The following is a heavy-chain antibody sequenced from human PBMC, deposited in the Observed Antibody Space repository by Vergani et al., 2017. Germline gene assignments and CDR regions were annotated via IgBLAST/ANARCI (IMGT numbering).Heavy chain of an antibody. CDR3: AREGQEDDFDY. V-gene: IGHV4-39*07. J-gene: IGHJ4*02. Sequence: QLQLQESGPGLVKPSETLSLTCTVSGGSISSSSYYWGWIRQPPGKGLEWIGSIYYSGSTYYNPSLKSRVTISVDTSKNQFSLKLSSVTAADTAVYYCAREGQEDDFDYWGQGTLVTVSS. CDR1: GGSISSSSYY. CDR2: IYYSGST. D-gene: IGHD2-15*01.